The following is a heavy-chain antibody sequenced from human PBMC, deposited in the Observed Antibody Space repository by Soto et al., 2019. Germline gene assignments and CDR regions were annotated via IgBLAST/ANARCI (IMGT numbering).Heavy chain of an antibody. Sequence: EVQLLESGGGLVQPGGSLRLSCAASGFTFSSYAMSWVRQAPGKGLEWVSAISGSGGSTYYADSVKGRFTISRDNSKSSLYLQMNSLRAEDTAVYYCAKAPYYYDGSGPPFPVYFDYWGQGTLVTVSS. J-gene: IGHJ4*02. CDR2: ISGSGGST. CDR1: GFTFSSYA. V-gene: IGHV3-23*01. D-gene: IGHD3-22*01. CDR3: AKAPYYYDGSGPPFPVYFDY.